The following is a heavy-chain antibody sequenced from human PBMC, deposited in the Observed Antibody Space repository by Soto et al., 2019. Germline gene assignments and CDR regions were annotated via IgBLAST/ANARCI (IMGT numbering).Heavy chain of an antibody. V-gene: IGHV3-21*01. CDR2: ISSSSSYI. CDR3: ARDSSSGWYYLDY. Sequence: GGSLRLSCAASGFTFSSYSMNWVRQAPGKGLEWVSSISSSSSYIYYADSVKGRFTISRDNAKNSLYLQMNSLRAEDTAVYYCARDSSSGWYYLDYWGQGTLVTVSS. CDR1: GFTFSSYS. D-gene: IGHD6-19*01. J-gene: IGHJ4*02.